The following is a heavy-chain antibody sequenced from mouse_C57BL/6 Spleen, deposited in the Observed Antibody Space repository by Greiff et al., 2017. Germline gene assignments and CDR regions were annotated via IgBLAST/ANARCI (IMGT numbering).Heavy chain of an antibody. CDR2: IYPRSGNT. Sequence: QVQLKQSGAELARPGASVKLSCKASGYTFTSYGISWVKQRTGQGLEWIGEIYPRSGNTYYNEQFKGKATLTADKSASTAYMELRSLTSEDSAVYFCARSEDYYAMDYWGQGTSVTVSS. V-gene: IGHV1-81*01. J-gene: IGHJ4*01. CDR3: ARSEDYYAMDY. CDR1: GYTFTSYG.